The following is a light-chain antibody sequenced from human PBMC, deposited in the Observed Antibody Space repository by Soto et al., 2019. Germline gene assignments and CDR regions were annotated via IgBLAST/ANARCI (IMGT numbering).Light chain of an antibody. CDR1: SSGSIANNY. CDR3: CSYAGSYTYI. J-gene: IGLJ1*01. V-gene: IGLV2-11*01. Sequence: LTQPHSVSESPGKTLSISCTRSSGSIANNYVQWYQQYPGKGPKLIIYDVTERPSGVPDRFSGSKSGNTASLTISGLQAEDEADYYCCSYAGSYTYIFGSGTKLTVL. CDR2: DVT.